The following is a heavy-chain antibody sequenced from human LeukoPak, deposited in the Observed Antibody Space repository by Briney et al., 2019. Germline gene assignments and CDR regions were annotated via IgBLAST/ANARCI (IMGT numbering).Heavy chain of an antibody. V-gene: IGHV3-30*18. CDR1: GFTFSSYG. CDR2: ISYDGSNK. J-gene: IGHJ6*02. D-gene: IGHD4-17*01. Sequence: PGGSLRLSCAASGFTFSSYGMHWVRQAPGKGLEWVAVISYDGSNKYYADSVKGRFTISRGNSKNTLYLQMNSLRAEDTAVYYCAKEVGDLYYYYYGMDVWGQGTTVTVSS. CDR3: AKEVGDLYYYYYGMDV.